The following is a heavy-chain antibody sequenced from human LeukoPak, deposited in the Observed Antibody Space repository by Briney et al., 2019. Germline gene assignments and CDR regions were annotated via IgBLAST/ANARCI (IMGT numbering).Heavy chain of an antibody. J-gene: IGHJ4*02. D-gene: IGHD5-12*01. CDR2: IIPIFGTT. V-gene: IGHV1-69*05. CDR1: GGTFSSHA. CDR3: ARGDSGYDYGFDN. Sequence: ASVKVSCKASGGTFSSHAISWVRQAPGQGLEWVGGIIPIFGTTNYAQKFQGRVTITTDESTSTGYMELRSLGSDDTAVYYCARGDSGYDYGFDNWGQGTLVTVSS.